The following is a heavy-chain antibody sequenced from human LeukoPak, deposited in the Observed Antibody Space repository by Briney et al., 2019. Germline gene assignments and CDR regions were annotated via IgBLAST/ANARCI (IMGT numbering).Heavy chain of an antibody. V-gene: IGHV1-8*01. D-gene: IGHD2-2*01. CDR1: GYTFTSYD. J-gene: IGHJ5*02. CDR2: MNPNSGNT. CDR3: ARGRRPIVVVPVATDNWFDP. Sequence: ASVKVSCKASGYTFTSYDINWVRQATGQGLEWMGWMNPNSGNTGYAQKFQGRVTMTRNTSISTAYMELSSLRSEDTAVYYCARGRRPIVVVPVATDNWFDPWGQGTLVTVSS.